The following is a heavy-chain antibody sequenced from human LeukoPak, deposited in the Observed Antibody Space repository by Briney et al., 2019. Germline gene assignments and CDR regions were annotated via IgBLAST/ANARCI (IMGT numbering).Heavy chain of an antibody. V-gene: IGHV3-23*01. J-gene: IGHJ4*02. CDR1: GFTFSSYA. Sequence: GGSLRLSCAASGFTFSSYAMSWVRQAPGKGLEWVSAISGSGGSTYYADSVKGRFTISRDNSKNTLYLQMNSLRAEDTAVYYCARRSGIAVAGAFDYWGQGTLVTASS. D-gene: IGHD6-19*01. CDR3: ARRSGIAVAGAFDY. CDR2: ISGSGGST.